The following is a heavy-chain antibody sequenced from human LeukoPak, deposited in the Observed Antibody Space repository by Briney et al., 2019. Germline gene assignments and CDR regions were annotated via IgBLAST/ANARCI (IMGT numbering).Heavy chain of an antibody. CDR3: ASSAAPYYDFWSGYRNYYYMDV. J-gene: IGHJ6*03. CDR1: GYTFTGYY. V-gene: IGHV1-2*02. CDR2: INPNSGGT. Sequence: ASVKVSCKASGYTFTGYYMHWVRQAPGQGLEWMGWINPNSGGTNYAQKFQGRVTMTRDTSISTAYMELSRLRSDDTAVYYCASSAAPYYDFWSGYRNYYYMDVWGKGTTVTVSS. D-gene: IGHD3-3*01.